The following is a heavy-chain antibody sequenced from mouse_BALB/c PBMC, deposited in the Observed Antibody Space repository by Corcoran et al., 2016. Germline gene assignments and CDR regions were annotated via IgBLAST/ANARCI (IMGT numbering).Heavy chain of an antibody. J-gene: IGHJ1*01. V-gene: IGHV14-3*02. CDR3: ARWDWYFDV. CDR1: GFNIKDTY. CDR2: IDPANGNT. Sequence: EVQLQQSGAELVTPGASVKLSCTASGFNIKDTYMHWVTQRPEQGLEGIGRIDPANGNTKYDPKFQGKATITADTSSNTAYLQLSSLTSEDTAVYYCARWDWYFDVWGAGTTVTVSS.